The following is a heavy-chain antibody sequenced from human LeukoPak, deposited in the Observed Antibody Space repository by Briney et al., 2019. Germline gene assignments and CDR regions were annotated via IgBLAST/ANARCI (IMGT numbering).Heavy chain of an antibody. J-gene: IGHJ6*02. CDR2: INHSGST. CDR3: ARRGTAVTGYYYYGMDV. CDR1: GGSFSGYY. D-gene: IGHD4-23*01. Sequence: SETLSLTCAVYGGSFSGYYWSWIRQPPGKGLEWIGEINHSGSTNYNPSLKSRVTISVDTSKNQFSLKLSSVTAADTAVYYCARRGTAVTGYYYYGMDVWGQGTTVIVSS. V-gene: IGHV4-34*01.